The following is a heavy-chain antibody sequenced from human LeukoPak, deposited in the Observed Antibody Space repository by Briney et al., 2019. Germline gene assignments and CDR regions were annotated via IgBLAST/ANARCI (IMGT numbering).Heavy chain of an antibody. Sequence: ASVKVSCKAFGVTLIGYHMHWVRQAPGRRPEWMGWIDRISGASSPAQKFQGRVTMTRYTSMSTFYMDMSGLTSDDTAIYYCAICDYMWGFASWGVGTQVTVSS. D-gene: IGHD3-16*01. CDR3: AICDYMWGFAS. CDR2: IDRISGAS. V-gene: IGHV1-2*02. CDR1: GVTLIGYH. J-gene: IGHJ4*02.